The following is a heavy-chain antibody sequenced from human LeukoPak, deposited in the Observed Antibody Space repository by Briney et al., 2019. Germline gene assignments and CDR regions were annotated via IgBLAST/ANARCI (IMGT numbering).Heavy chain of an antibody. D-gene: IGHD1-7*01. J-gene: IGHJ4*02. CDR1: GGSISSYS. CDR3: ARAIGITGTTFDY. Sequence: SETLSLTSPVAGGSISSYSWSWIRQPPGKGLEWTGYIYYSGSTNYNPSLKSRVTISVDTSKNQFSLKLSSVAAADTAVYYCARAIGITGTTFDYWGQGTLVTVSS. CDR2: IYYSGST. V-gene: IGHV4-59*01.